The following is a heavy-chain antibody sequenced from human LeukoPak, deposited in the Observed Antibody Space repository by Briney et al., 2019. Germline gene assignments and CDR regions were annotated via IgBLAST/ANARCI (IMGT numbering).Heavy chain of an antibody. Sequence: PGGSLRLSCAASGFTFSSYGMHWVRQAPGKGLEWVAFIRYDGSNKYYADSVKGRFTISRDNSKNTLYLQMNSLRAEDTAVYYCARDRVWFGELLIDYWGQGTLVTVSS. D-gene: IGHD3-10*01. V-gene: IGHV3-30*02. CDR3: ARDRVWFGELLIDY. CDR1: GFTFSSYG. CDR2: IRYDGSNK. J-gene: IGHJ4*02.